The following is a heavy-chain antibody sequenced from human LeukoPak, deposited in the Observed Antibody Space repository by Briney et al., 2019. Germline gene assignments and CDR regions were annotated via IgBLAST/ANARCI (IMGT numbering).Heavy chain of an antibody. CDR2: ISYSGRS. J-gene: IGHJ4*02. V-gene: IGHV4-59*08. CDR3: ARHESGSHFDY. CDR1: GGSISGYH. Sequence: SETLSLTCTVSGGSISGYHWSWIRQPPGKGLEWIGYISYSGRSHYNPSLESRVTISVDSSKNQFSLRLSSVASADTALYYCARHESGSHFDYWGQGTLVTVSS. D-gene: IGHD1-26*01.